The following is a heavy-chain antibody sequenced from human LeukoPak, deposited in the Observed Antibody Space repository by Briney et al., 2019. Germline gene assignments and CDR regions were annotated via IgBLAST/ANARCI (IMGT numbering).Heavy chain of an antibody. CDR1: GYTFTSYG. Sequence: ASVKVSCKASGYTFTSYGISWVRQAPGQGLEWMGWISAYNGNTNYAQKLQGRVTMTTDTSTSTAYMELRSLRSDDTAVYYCARDSYCSSTSSYERGPDYWGQGTLVTVSS. D-gene: IGHD2-2*01. CDR2: ISAYNGNT. J-gene: IGHJ4*02. CDR3: ARDSYCSSTSSYERGPDY. V-gene: IGHV1-18*01.